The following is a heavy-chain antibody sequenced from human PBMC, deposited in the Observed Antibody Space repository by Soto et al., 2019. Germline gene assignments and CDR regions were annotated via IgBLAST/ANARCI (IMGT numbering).Heavy chain of an antibody. D-gene: IGHD6-6*01. CDR1: GFSLSTSGMC. CDR3: ARIYGGVAARRRYYSYGMDV. Sequence: SGPTLVNPTQTLTLTCTFSGFSLSTSGMCVSWIRQPPGKALEWLALIDWDDDKYYSTSLKTRLTISKDTSKNQVVLTMTNMDPVDTATYYCARIYGGVAARRRYYSYGMDVWGQGTTVTVSS. CDR2: IDWDDDK. V-gene: IGHV2-70*01. J-gene: IGHJ6*02.